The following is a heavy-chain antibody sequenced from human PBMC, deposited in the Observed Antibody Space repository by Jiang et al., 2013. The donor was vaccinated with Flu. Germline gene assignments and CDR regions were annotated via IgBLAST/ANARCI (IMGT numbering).Heavy chain of an antibody. CDR2: IYGNDEH. V-gene: IGHV2-26*01. J-gene: IGHJ2*01. D-gene: IGHD3-10*02. CDR3: ARIFLFGQTKKSWFFDP. Sequence: KPTQTLTLTCTVSGFSLSNDRMGVTWLRQSPGQALEWLGHIYGNDEHSYRTSLKSRLTISKDTSKSQVVLIMTNADPADTGTYFCARIFLFGQTKKSWFFDPWGRGTRVTVSS. CDR1: GFSLSNDRMG.